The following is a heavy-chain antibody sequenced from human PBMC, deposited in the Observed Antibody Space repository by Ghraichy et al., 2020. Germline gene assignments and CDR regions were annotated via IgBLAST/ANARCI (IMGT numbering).Heavy chain of an antibody. CDR1: GFTFSSYS. D-gene: IGHD6-13*01. Sequence: GESLNISCAASGFTFSSYSMNWVRQAPGKGLEWVSSISSSSSYIYYADSVKGRFTISRDNAKNSLYLQMNSLRAEDTAVYYCSRGGIAAAVTGFDYWGQGTLVTVSS. J-gene: IGHJ4*02. CDR3: SRGGIAAAVTGFDY. V-gene: IGHV3-21*01. CDR2: ISSSSSYI.